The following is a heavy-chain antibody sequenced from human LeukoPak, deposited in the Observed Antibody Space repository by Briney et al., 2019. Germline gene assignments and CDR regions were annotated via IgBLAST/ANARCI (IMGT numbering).Heavy chain of an antibody. CDR1: GYTFRDYS. J-gene: IGHJ1*01. CDR3: ARAPSEIGGYYPEYFRH. CDR2: IKSDGGT. D-gene: IGHD3-22*01. V-gene: IGHV3-74*01. Sequence: GGSLRLSCAASGYTFRDYSVNWVRQAPGKGLVWVSRIKSDGGTNYADSVKGRFTISRDNAKKTVSLQMNSLRPEDTGVYYCARAPSEIGGYYPEYFRHWGQGTLVTVSS.